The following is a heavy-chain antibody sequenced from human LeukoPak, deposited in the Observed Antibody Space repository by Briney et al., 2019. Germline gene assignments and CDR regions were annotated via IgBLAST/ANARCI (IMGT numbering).Heavy chain of an antibody. CDR2: IHHSGST. J-gene: IGHJ4*02. CDR1: GYSISSGHY. Sequence: SETLSLTCAVSGYSISSGHYWGWIQQTPGKGLEWIGNIHHSGSTYSNPSLKSRVTMSVDTSKNQFSLRLPSLTAADTAVYYCARGTAAKKVLTVTALLGIPTKFDSWGQGILVTVSS. V-gene: IGHV4-38-2*01. D-gene: IGHD2-21*02. CDR3: ARGTAAKKVLTVTALLGIPTKFDS.